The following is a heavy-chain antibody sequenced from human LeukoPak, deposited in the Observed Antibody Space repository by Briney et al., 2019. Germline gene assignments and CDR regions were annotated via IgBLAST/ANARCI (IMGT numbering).Heavy chain of an antibody. Sequence: ASVKVSCKATGYTFTSYGISWVRQAPGQGLEWMGWISAYNGNTNYAQKLQGRVTMTTDTSTSTAYMELRSLRSDDTAVYYCARVRGYYDSSGPRDYWGQGTLVTVSS. V-gene: IGHV1-18*01. J-gene: IGHJ4*02. CDR1: GYTFTSYG. CDR3: ARVRGYYDSSGPRDY. D-gene: IGHD3-22*01. CDR2: ISAYNGNT.